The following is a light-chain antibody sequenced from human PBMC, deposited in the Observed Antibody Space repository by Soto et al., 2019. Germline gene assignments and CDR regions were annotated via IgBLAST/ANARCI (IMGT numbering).Light chain of an antibody. CDR3: QERSNWPRT. CDR1: QNISSS. CDR2: DMS. J-gene: IGKJ1*01. V-gene: IGKV3-11*01. Sequence: SXXPGEGATLXXRASQNISSSLIWYQQKPCLANRLIIYDMSTWSPGITVSLSGSGSGTDFTLTISSLEPEDFAVDYCQERSNWPRTFGQETMVYIK.